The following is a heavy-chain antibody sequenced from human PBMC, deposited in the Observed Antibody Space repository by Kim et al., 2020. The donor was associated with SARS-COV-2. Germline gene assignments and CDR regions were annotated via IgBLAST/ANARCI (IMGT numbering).Heavy chain of an antibody. V-gene: IGHV3-23*01. J-gene: IGHJ6*02. D-gene: IGHD3-10*01. Sequence: KGRFTISRDNSKNTLYLQMNSLRAEDTAVYYCAKGPGYYGSGSYYYGMDVWGQGTTVTVSS. CDR3: AKGPGYYGSGSYYYGMDV.